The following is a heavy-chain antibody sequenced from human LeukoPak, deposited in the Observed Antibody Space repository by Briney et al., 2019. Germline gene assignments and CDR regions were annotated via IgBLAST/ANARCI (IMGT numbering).Heavy chain of an antibody. Sequence: PGGXLXXXCAASGFTFSDYYMXWIRQAPGKGLEWVSYISSSGSSIYYADSVKGRFTISRDNAKNSLYLQMNSLRAEDTAVYYCARAGRGFSYGYVDYWGQGTLVTVSS. CDR1: GFTFSDYY. J-gene: IGHJ4*02. CDR3: ARAGRGFSYGYVDY. D-gene: IGHD5-18*01. V-gene: IGHV3-11*04. CDR2: ISSSGSSI.